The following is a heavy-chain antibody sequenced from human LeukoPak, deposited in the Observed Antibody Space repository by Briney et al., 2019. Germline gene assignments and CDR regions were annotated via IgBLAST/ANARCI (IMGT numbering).Heavy chain of an antibody. V-gene: IGHV4-34*01. Sequence: PSETLSLTCALYGGSFSGYYWSWIRQPPGKGLEWIGEINHSGSTNYNPSLKSRVTISVDTPKNQFSLKLSSVTAADTAVYYCARGSRGSGGSCYRNWGQGTLVSVCS. CDR1: GGSFSGYY. CDR2: INHSGST. D-gene: IGHD2-15*01. CDR3: ARGSRGSGGSCYRN. J-gene: IGHJ4*02.